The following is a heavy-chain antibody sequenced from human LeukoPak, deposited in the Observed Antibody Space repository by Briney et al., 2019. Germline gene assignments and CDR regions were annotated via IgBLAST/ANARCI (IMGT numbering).Heavy chain of an antibody. Sequence: TGGSLTLSCAPSGFTFSIYEMMWVRQAPGKGREWVSYNSGSGSNIYYADYVKGRFTISRDNAKNSLYLQRTGLRAEDTAVNRCARAMLVGATTFDYWGQGTLVTVSS. J-gene: IGHJ4*02. D-gene: IGHD1-26*01. V-gene: IGHV3-48*03. CDR1: GFTFSIYE. CDR2: NSGSGSNI. CDR3: ARAMLVGATTFDY.